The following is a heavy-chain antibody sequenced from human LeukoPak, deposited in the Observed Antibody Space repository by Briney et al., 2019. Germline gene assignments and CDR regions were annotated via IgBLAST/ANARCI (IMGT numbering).Heavy chain of an antibody. J-gene: IGHJ4*02. CDR2: IKSKTDGGTT. D-gene: IGHD4/OR15-4a*01. CDR1: GFTVSNAW. V-gene: IGHV3-15*01. Sequence: GGCLRLSCAASGFTVSNAWMSWVRQAPGKGLEWVGRIKSKTDGGTTDYAAPVKGRFTISRDDSKNTLYLLMNSLKTEHTAVYYCTTFRLGATFVDIWGQGTMVTVSS. CDR3: TTFRLGATFVDI.